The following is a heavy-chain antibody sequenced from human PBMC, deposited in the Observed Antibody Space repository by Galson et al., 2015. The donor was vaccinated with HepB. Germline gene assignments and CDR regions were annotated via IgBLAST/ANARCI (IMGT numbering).Heavy chain of an antibody. D-gene: IGHD2-8*02. CDR3: AKDASRPSWSYGMDV. J-gene: IGHJ6*02. Sequence: SLRLSCAVSGFTLSTYAMNWVRQAPGKGLEWVSILSGSGDTTYYADSVRGRFTISRDNSKNTLYLQMNSLRAEDTAVYYCAKDASRPSWSYGMDVWGQGTTVTVS. CDR1: GFTLSTYA. V-gene: IGHV3-23*01. CDR2: LSGSGDTT.